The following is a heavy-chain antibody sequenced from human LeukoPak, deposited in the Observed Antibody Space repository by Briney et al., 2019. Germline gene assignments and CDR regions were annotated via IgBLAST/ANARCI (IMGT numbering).Heavy chain of an antibody. CDR3: ARGVVAAPQTFDY. Sequence: SETLSLTCTVSGGSISSFYWSWIRQPPGKGLEWIGYISYSGSTNYNPSLKSRVTISVDTSKSQFYLKLTSVTAADTAVYYCARGVVAAPQTFDYWGQGTLVTVSS. J-gene: IGHJ4*02. CDR1: GGSISSFY. V-gene: IGHV4-59*01. CDR2: ISYSGST. D-gene: IGHD2-15*01.